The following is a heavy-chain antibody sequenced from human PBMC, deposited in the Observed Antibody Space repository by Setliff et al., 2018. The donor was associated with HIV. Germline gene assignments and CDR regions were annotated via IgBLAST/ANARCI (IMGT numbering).Heavy chain of an antibody. J-gene: IGHJ4*02. CDR3: ARSPGRGLAASIAPFFDY. CDR2: IYYSGST. V-gene: IGHV4-59*11. Sequence: SETLSLTCTVSGGSISSHYWSWIRQPPGKGLEWIGYIYYSGSTNYNPSLKSRVTISVATSKNQFYLELTSVTAADTAVYYCARSPGRGLAASIAPFFDYWGQGTLVTVSS. D-gene: IGHD6-6*01. CDR1: GGSISSHY.